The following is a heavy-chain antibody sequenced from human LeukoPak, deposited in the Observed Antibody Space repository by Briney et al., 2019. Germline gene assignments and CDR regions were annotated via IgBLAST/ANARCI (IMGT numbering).Heavy chain of an antibody. CDR3: ARPNLYDYGDSRGPYNWNAQQVPDY. Sequence: GASVKVSCKASGGTFSSYAISWVRQAPGQGLEWMGGIIPIFGAANYAQKFQGRVTITTDESTSTAYMELSSLRSEDTAVYYCARPNLYDYGDSRGPYNWNAQQVPDYWGQGTLVTVSS. CDR1: GGTFSSYA. V-gene: IGHV1-69*05. D-gene: IGHD1-20*01. J-gene: IGHJ4*02. CDR2: IIPIFGAA.